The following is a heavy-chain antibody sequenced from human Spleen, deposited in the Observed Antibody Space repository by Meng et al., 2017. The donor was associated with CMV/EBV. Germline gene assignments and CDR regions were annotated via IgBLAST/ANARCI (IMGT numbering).Heavy chain of an antibody. J-gene: IGHJ4*02. CDR1: YTFTGYY. Sequence: YTFTGYYMHWVRQAPGQGLEWMGWINPNSGGTNYAQNFQGRVTMTRDTSISTAYMELSRLRSDDTAMYYCARGRAIYDSSGYSHDYWGQGTLVTVSS. CDR3: ARGRAIYDSSGYSHDY. V-gene: IGHV1-2*02. CDR2: INPNSGGT. D-gene: IGHD3-22*01.